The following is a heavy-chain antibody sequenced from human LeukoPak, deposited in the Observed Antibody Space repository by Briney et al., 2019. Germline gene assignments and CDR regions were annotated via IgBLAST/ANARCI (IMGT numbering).Heavy chain of an antibody. D-gene: IGHD5-18*01. J-gene: IGHJ5*02. V-gene: IGHV3-30*04. CDR1: GFTFGTSA. CDR3: TRTAMVSP. Sequence: GGSLRLSCAASGFTFGTSAMHWVRQAPGKGLEWVALISHDGSDKYYADSVRGRFTISRDNSKNTLYLQMNSLRAEDTAVYYCTRTAMVSPWGQGTLVTVSS. CDR2: ISHDGSDK.